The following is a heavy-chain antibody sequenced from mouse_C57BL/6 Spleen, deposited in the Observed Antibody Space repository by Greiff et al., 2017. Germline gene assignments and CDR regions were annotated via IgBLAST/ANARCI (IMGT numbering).Heavy chain of an antibody. CDR2: IYPGDGDT. D-gene: IGHD2-2*01. J-gene: IGHJ3*01. V-gene: IGHV1-82*01. CDR1: GYAFSSSW. Sequence: QVQLKQSGPELVKPGASVKISCKASGYAFSSSWMNWVKQRPGKGLEWIGRIYPGDGDTNYNGKFKGKATLTADKSPSTAYMQLSSLTSEDSAVYFCARGGGYFAYWGQGTLVTVSA. CDR3: ARGGGYFAY.